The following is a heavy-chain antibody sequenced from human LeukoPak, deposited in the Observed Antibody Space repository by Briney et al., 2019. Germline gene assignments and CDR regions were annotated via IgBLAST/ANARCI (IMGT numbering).Heavy chain of an antibody. Sequence: SETLSLTCAVYGGSFSGYYWSWIRQPPGKGLEWIGEINHSGSTNYNPSLKSRVTISVDTSKNQFSLKLSSVTAADTAVYYCARGKINYVWGSYRPNHFDYWGQGTLVTVSS. D-gene: IGHD3-16*02. CDR2: INHSGST. V-gene: IGHV4-34*01. CDR3: ARGKINYVWGSYRPNHFDY. J-gene: IGHJ4*02. CDR1: GGSFSGYY.